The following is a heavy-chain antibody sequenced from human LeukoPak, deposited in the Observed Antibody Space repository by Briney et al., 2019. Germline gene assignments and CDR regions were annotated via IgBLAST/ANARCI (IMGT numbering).Heavy chain of an antibody. CDR3: ARGFSPPKSSSPHAFDI. Sequence: PGRSLRLSCAASGFTFSSYWMSWVRQAPGKGLEWVANIKQDGSEKYYVDSVKGRFTISRDNAKNSLYLQMNSLRAEDTAVYYCARGFSPPKSSSPHAFDIWGQGTMVTVSS. J-gene: IGHJ3*02. D-gene: IGHD6-6*01. CDR2: IKQDGSEK. V-gene: IGHV3-7*01. CDR1: GFTFSSYW.